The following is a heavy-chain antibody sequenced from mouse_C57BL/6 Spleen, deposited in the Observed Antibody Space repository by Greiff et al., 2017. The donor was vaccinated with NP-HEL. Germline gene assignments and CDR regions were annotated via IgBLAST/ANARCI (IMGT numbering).Heavy chain of an antibody. CDR2: IRSKSNNYAT. J-gene: IGHJ1*03. D-gene: IGHD3-1*01. CDR3: VRGGLYWYFDV. CDR1: GFSFNTYA. Sequence: EVKVVESGGGLVQPKGSLKLSCAASGFSFNTYAMNWVRQAPGKGLEWVARIRSKSNNYATYYADSVKDRFTISRDDSESMLYLQMNNLKTEDTAMYYCVRGGLYWYFDVWGTGTTVTVSS. V-gene: IGHV10-1*01.